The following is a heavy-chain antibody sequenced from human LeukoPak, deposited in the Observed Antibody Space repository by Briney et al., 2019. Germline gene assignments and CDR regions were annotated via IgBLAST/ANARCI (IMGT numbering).Heavy chain of an antibody. V-gene: IGHV3-64*01. CDR1: GFPFITYA. CDR2: ISGNGRST. J-gene: IGHJ3*01. CDR3: TRDIGRLRGDAFDF. D-gene: IGHD2-15*01. Sequence: PGGSLRLSFTASGFPFITYARKWVRPAQGKGLEYVSGISGNGRSTFYGSSVKGRFTVSRDNSKDTLYLQMGSLRVEDMAVYYCTRDIGRLRGDAFDFWGQGTMVTVSS.